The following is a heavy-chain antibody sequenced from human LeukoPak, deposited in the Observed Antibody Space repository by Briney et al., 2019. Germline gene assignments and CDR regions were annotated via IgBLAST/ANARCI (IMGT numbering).Heavy chain of an antibody. CDR1: GGSISSYY. Sequence: SETLCLTCSVSGGSISSYYWNWIRQPPGKRLEWIGYVYYTGSTNYNPSLKSRVTISVDRSKNQFSLKLSSATAADTAVYYCARGFYDSSGYSDTFDVWGQGTMVTVSS. V-gene: IGHV4-59*01. CDR2: VYYTGST. CDR3: ARGFYDSSGYSDTFDV. J-gene: IGHJ3*01. D-gene: IGHD3-22*01.